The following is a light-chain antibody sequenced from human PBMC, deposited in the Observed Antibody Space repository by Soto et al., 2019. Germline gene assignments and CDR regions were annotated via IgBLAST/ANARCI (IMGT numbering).Light chain of an antibody. Sequence: DIQMTQSPSTLSPSVGDRVTITCRASQSISRCLAWYQQKPGKAPKLLIYKASSLESGVPSRFSGSGSGTEFTLTISSLQPDDFATYYCQHYNSYPLTFGGGTKVEIK. J-gene: IGKJ4*01. CDR3: QHYNSYPLT. CDR1: QSISRC. CDR2: KAS. V-gene: IGKV1-5*03.